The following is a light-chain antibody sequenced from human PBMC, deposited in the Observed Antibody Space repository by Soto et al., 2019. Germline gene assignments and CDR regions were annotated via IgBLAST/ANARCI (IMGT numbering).Light chain of an antibody. V-gene: IGLV3-25*02. CDR2: KDT. J-gene: IGLJ1*01. Sequence: SYALTQPPSVSVSPGQTAESTCSGAALATQYAFWYHVRPGQAPVLVIYKDTERPSGIPERFSGSGSGTTVTLTIGGVQAEDEGDYYCQSADNSATYVFGTGTKVTVL. CDR1: ALATQY. CDR3: QSADNSATYV.